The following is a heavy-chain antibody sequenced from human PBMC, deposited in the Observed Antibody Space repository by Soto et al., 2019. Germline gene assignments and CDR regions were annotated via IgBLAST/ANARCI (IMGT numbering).Heavy chain of an antibody. D-gene: IGHD3-22*01. J-gene: IGHJ4*02. V-gene: IGHV3-33*01. CDR2: IWYDGSNK. CDR3: ARDDRVDYYDSSGFSDY. CDR1: GFTFSSYG. Sequence: GGSLRLSCAASGFTFSSYGMHWVRQAPGKGLEWVAVIWYDGSNKYYADSVKGRFTISRDNSKNTLYLQMNSLRAEDTAVYYCARDDRVDYYDSSGFSDYRGQGTLVTVSS.